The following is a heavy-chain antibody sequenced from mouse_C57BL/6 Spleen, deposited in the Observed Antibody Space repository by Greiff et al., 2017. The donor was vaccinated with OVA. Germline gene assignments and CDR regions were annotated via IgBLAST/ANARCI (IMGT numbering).Heavy chain of an antibody. V-gene: IGHV2-2*01. CDR1: GFSLTSYG. D-gene: IGHD1-1*01. CDR2: IWSGGST. Sequence: VQLQESGPGLVQPSQSLSITCTVSGFSLTSYGVHWVRQSPGKGLEWLGVIWSGGSTDYNAAFISRLSISKDNSKSQVFFKMNSLQADDTAIYYCARNAHPYYGSSYVMFDYWGQGTTLTVSS. J-gene: IGHJ2*01. CDR3: ARNAHPYYGSSYVMFDY.